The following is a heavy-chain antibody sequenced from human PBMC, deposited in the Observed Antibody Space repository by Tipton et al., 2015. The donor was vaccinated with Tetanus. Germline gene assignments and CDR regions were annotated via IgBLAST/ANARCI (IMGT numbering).Heavy chain of an antibody. Sequence: AGLVKPSETLSLTCAVYGGSFSGYYWSWIRQPPGKGLEWIGEINHSGSTNYNPSLKSRVTISVDTSKNQFSLKLSSVTAADTAVYYCARNILVTTVTTFWYFDLWGRGTLVTVSS. CDR2: INHSGST. CDR1: GGSFSGYY. J-gene: IGHJ2*01. D-gene: IGHD4-17*01. V-gene: IGHV4-34*01. CDR3: ARNILVTTVTTFWYFDL.